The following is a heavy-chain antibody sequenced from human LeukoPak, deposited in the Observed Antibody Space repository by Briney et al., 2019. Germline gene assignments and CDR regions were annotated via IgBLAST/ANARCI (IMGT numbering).Heavy chain of an antibody. CDR2: IIPIFGTA. CDR1: GGTFSSYA. Sequence: VASVKVSCKASGGTFSSYAISWVRQAPGQGLEWMGRIIPIFGTANYAQKFQGRVTITTDESTSTAYMELSSLRSEDTAVYYGARDRPYYYDSSGYYYRSDYYYYYMDVWGKGTTVTVSS. V-gene: IGHV1-69*05. CDR3: ARDRPYYYDSSGYYYRSDYYYYYMDV. D-gene: IGHD3-22*01. J-gene: IGHJ6*03.